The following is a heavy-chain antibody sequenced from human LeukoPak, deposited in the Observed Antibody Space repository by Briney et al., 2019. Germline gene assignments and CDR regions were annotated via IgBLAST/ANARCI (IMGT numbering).Heavy chain of an antibody. CDR3: ARDVDYCGMDV. J-gene: IGHJ6*02. V-gene: IGHV6-1*01. Sequence: SQTLSLTCALSGDSVSSNSAAWNWIRQSPSGGLEWLGRTYYRSKWYNDYAVSVRSRITVNPDTSKNQFSLQLNSVTPEDTAVYYCARDVDYCGMDVWGQGTTVTVSS. CDR2: TYYRSKWYN. D-gene: IGHD2-15*01. CDR1: GDSVSSNSAA.